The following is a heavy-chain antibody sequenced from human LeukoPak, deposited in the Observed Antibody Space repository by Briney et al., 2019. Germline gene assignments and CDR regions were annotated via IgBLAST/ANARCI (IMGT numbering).Heavy chain of an antibody. V-gene: IGHV4-59*01. D-gene: IGHD3-10*01. CDR2: IYYSGST. CDR1: GGSISSYY. CDR3: ASHRSDAFDI. Sequence: SETLSLTCTVSGGSISSYYWSWIRQPPGKGLEWIGYIYYSGSTNYNPSLKSRVTISVDTSKNQFSLKLSSVTAADTAVYYCASHRSDAFDIWAKGQWSPSLQ. J-gene: IGHJ3*02.